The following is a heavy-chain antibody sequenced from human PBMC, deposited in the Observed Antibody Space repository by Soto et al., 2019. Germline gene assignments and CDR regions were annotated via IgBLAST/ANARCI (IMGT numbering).Heavy chain of an antibody. CDR1: GGSISSGDYY. CDR2: IYYSGST. D-gene: IGHD6-13*01. Sequence: SETLSLTCTVSGGSISSGDYYWSWIRQPPGKGLEWIGYIYYSGSTYYNPSLKSRVTISVGTSKNQFSLKLSSVTAADTAVYYCARGQMGSWYTLGYYYGMDVWGQGTTVTVSS. CDR3: ARGQMGSWYTLGYYYGMDV. V-gene: IGHV4-30-4*01. J-gene: IGHJ6*02.